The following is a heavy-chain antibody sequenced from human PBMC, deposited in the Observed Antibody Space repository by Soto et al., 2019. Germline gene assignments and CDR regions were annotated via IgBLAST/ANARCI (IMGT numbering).Heavy chain of an antibody. CDR3: ARVGALWFGEGGDY. D-gene: IGHD3-10*01. CDR1: GGSISSSSYY. CDR2: IYYSVST. V-gene: IGHV4-39*01. Sequence: QLQLQESGPGLVKPSETLSLTCTVSGGSISSSSYYWGWIRQPPGKGLEWIGSIYYSVSTYYNPSLKSRVTISVDTSKNQFPLKLSSVTAADTAVYYCARVGALWFGEGGDYWGQGTLVTVSS. J-gene: IGHJ4*02.